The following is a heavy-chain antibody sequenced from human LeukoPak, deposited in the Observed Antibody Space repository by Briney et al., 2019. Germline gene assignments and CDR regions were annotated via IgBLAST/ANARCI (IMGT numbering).Heavy chain of an antibody. Sequence: ASVKVSCKASGYSFTGNYMHWVRQAPGQGLEWMGWINPNSGGTNYAQKFQGRVTMTRDTSISTAYMELSRLRSDDTAVYYCARDGGYRNPLGYWGQGTLVTVSS. J-gene: IGHJ4*02. CDR2: INPNSGGT. V-gene: IGHV1-2*02. CDR3: ARDGGYRNPLGY. D-gene: IGHD1-14*01. CDR1: GYSFTGNY.